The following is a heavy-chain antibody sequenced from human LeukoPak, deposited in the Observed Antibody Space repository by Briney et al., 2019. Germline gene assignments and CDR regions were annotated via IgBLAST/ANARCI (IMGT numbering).Heavy chain of an antibody. CDR1: GYTFTGYA. Sequence: ASVKVSCKASGYTFTGYAMHWVRQAPGQRLEWMGWINAGNGNTKYSQKFQGRVTITGDTSASTAYMELSSLRSEDTAVYYCARDRAVTTHARFDYWGQGTLVTVSS. V-gene: IGHV1-3*01. CDR2: INAGNGNT. D-gene: IGHD4-17*01. J-gene: IGHJ4*02. CDR3: ARDRAVTTHARFDY.